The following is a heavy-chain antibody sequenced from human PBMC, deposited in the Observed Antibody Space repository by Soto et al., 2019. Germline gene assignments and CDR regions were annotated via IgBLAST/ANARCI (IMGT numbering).Heavy chain of an antibody. CDR3: AKIIAAPATGY. D-gene: IGHD6-13*01. CDR1: GFTFSIYA. V-gene: IGHV3-23*05. J-gene: IGHJ4*02. CDR2: IDSSGSVT. Sequence: EVQLLESGGGLVRPGGSLRLSCAASGFTFSIYAMTWVRQAPGKGLEWVSSIDSSGSVTYYGDSVKGRFTISRDNSKNTLYLQMNSLRAEDTALYYCAKIIAAPATGYGGQGTLVTVSS.